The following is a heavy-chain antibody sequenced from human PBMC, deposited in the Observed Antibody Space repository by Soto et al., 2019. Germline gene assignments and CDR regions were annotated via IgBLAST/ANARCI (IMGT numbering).Heavy chain of an antibody. D-gene: IGHD2-2*01. CDR1: GFTFSSYA. J-gene: IGHJ5*02. V-gene: IGHV3-30-3*01. CDR3: ARDYFYCSSTSCFPGVNWFDP. CDR2: ISYDGSNK. Sequence: PGGSLRLSCAASGFTFSSYAMHWVRQAPGKGLEWVAVISYDGSNKYYADSVKGRFTISRDNSKNTLYLQMNSLRAEDTAVYYCARDYFYCSSTSCFPGVNWFDPWGQGPLVTVSS.